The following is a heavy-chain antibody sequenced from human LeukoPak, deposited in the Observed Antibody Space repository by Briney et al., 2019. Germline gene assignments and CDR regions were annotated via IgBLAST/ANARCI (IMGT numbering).Heavy chain of an antibody. CDR1: GFTFSSYW. CDR3: AREGPGGRGYSYGLFDY. Sequence: GGSLRLSCAASGFTFSSYWMSWVRQAPGKGLDWVANIKQEGSEKEYVDSVKGRFTISRDNAKNSLYLQMNSLRAEDTAVYYCAREGPGGRGYSYGLFDYWGQGTVVTVSS. J-gene: IGHJ4*02. CDR2: IKQEGSEK. V-gene: IGHV3-7*01. D-gene: IGHD5-18*01.